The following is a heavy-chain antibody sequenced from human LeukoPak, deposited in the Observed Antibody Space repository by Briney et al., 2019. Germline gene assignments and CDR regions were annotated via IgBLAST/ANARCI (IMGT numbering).Heavy chain of an antibody. CDR3: ARGAVSGYCNYMDV. J-gene: IGHJ6*03. Sequence: GGSLRLSCAASGFTFSSYWMHWVRQAPGKGLVWVSRINYDGSGSIYADSVKGRFTISRDNSKNTLHLQVNSLRAEDAAVYYCARGAVSGYCNYMDVWGKGTTVTVSS. D-gene: IGHD2-15*01. CDR2: INYDGSGS. CDR1: GFTFSSYW. V-gene: IGHV3-74*01.